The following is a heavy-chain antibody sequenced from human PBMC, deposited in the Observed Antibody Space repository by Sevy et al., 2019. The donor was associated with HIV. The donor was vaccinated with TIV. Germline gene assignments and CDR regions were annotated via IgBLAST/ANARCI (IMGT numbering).Heavy chain of an antibody. CDR1: GFTFSSYW. CDR2: IKQDGSEK. D-gene: IGHD3-22*01. J-gene: IGHJ3*02. V-gene: IGHV3-7*01. Sequence: GGSLRLSCAASGFTFSSYWMSWVRQAPGKGLEWLANIKQDGSEKYYVDSVKGRFTISRDNAKNSLYLQMNSLRAEDTAEYYCARDKGNYYPDAFDIWGQGTMVTVSS. CDR3: ARDKGNYYPDAFDI.